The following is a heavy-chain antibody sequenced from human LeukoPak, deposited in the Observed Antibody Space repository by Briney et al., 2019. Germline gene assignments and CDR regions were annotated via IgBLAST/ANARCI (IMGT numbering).Heavy chain of an antibody. D-gene: IGHD3-10*01. J-gene: IGHJ4*02. CDR2: IGTYNANT. CDR1: GYTFTTYG. V-gene: IGHV1-18*04. CDR3: ATAGSSYGWGCWFYFDS. Sequence: ASVKVSCKASGYTFTTYGISWVRQAPGQGLEWMGWIGTYNANTKSAPKFQGRLIMTTDTSANTAYLDLRSLRTDDTAVYYCATAGSSYGWGCWFYFDSWGQGTLVTVSS.